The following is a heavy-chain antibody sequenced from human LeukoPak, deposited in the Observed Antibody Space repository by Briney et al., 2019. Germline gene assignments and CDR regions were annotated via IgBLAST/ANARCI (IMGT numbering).Heavy chain of an antibody. D-gene: IGHD1-7*01. CDR2: ISSSSSYI. V-gene: IGHV3-21*01. CDR3: ARESNYRYNWNYESYWFDP. J-gene: IGHJ5*02. CDR1: GFTFSSYS. Sequence: AGGSLRLSCAASGFTFSSYSMDWVRQAPGKGLEWVSSISSSSSYIYYADSVKGRFTISRDNAKNSLYLQMNSLRAEDTAVYYCARESNYRYNWNYESYWFDPWGQGTLVTVSS.